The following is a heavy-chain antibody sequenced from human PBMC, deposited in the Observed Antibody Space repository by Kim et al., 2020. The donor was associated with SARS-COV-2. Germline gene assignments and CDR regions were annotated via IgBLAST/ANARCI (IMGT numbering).Heavy chain of an antibody. Sequence: SETLSLTCTVSGGSISSSSYYWGWIRQPPGKGLEWIGSIYYSGSTYYNPSLKSRVTISVDTSKNQFSLKLSSVTAADKAVYYCARQGLRYFDWLLGYWGQGTLVTVSS. CDR1: GGSISSSSYY. J-gene: IGHJ4*02. D-gene: IGHD3-9*01. CDR3: ARQGLRYFDWLLGY. V-gene: IGHV4-39*01. CDR2: IYYSGST.